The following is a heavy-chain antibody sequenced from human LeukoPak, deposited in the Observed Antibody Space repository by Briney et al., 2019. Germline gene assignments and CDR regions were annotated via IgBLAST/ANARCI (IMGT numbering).Heavy chain of an antibody. CDR2: IYYSGST. Sequence: SETLSLTCTVSGGSISSYYWSWIRQPPGKGLEWIVYIYYSGSTNYNPSLKSRVTISVDTSKNQFSLKLSSVTAADTAVYYCARGREIAVAGTTEYYFDYWGQGTLATVSS. CDR1: GGSISSYY. CDR3: ARGREIAVAGTTEYYFDY. D-gene: IGHD6-19*01. V-gene: IGHV4-59*01. J-gene: IGHJ4*02.